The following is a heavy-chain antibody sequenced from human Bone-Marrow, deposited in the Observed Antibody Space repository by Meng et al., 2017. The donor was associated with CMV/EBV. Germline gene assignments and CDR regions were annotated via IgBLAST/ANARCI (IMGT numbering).Heavy chain of an antibody. CDR1: GYTFTSYG. D-gene: IGHD6-13*01. J-gene: IGHJ6*02. CDR3: ARVSSQTGVVYYYYGMDV. V-gene: IGHV1-18*01. Sequence: ASVKVSCKASGYTFTSYGISWVRQAPGQGLEWMGWISAYNGNTNYAQKLQGRVTMTTDTSTSTAYMELSSLRSEDTAVYYCARVSSQTGVVYYYYGMDVWGQGTTVTVSS. CDR2: ISAYNGNT.